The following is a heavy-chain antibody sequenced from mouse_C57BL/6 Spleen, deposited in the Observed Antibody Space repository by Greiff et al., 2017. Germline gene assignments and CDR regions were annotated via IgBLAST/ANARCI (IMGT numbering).Heavy chain of an antibody. CDR3: ARNYGSSYVTFAY. CDR2: IDPEDGET. D-gene: IGHD1-1*01. V-gene: IGHV14-2*01. Sequence: EVQRVESGAELVKPGASVKLSCTASGFNIKDYYMHWVKQRTEQGLEWIGRIDPEDGETKYAPKFQGKATITADTSSNTAYLQLSSLTSEDTAVYYCARNYGSSYVTFAYWGQGTLVTVSA. CDR1: GFNIKDYY. J-gene: IGHJ3*01.